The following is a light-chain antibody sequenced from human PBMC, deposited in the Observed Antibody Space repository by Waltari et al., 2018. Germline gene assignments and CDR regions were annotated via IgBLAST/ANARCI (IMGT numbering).Light chain of an antibody. CDR1: QSLSRY. CDR3: QQSYSTPRLT. V-gene: IGKV1-39*01. Sequence: DIQLTQSPSSLSASVGDRVTITCRASQSLSRYLNWYQQKPGKAPKLLIYAASSMQSGVPSRFSGSGSGTDFTLTISSLQPEDFATYYCQQSYSTPRLTFGGGTK. CDR2: AAS. J-gene: IGKJ4*01.